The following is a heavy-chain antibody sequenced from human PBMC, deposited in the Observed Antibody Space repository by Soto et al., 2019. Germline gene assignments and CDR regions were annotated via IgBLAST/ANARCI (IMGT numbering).Heavy chain of an antibody. V-gene: IGHV1-8*01. J-gene: IGHJ6*02. CDR1: GYTFTSYD. Sequence: QVQLVQSGAEGKKPGASVKVSCKASGYTFTSYDINWVRQATGQGLEWMGWMNPNSGNTGYAQKCQGRVTMSRNTSISTAYMALSSLRSENTAVYYCAREKTSYGMDVWGQGTTVTVSS. CDR3: AREKTSYGMDV. CDR2: MNPNSGNT.